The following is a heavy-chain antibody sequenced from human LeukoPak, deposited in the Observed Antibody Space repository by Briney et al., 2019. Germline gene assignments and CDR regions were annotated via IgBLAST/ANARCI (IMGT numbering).Heavy chain of an antibody. CDR2: NDYSGST. Sequence: SETLSLTCIVSGGPISTHYWSWSRQPPGKGLEWIGYNDYSGSTNYNPSLKSRVTISVDTSKNQFSLKLNSVTAADTAVYYCSRGAIFRGTYYMDIWGKGTTATVSS. D-gene: IGHD3-10*01. V-gene: IGHV4-59*11. CDR3: SRGAIFRGTYYMDI. CDR1: GGPISTHY. J-gene: IGHJ6*03.